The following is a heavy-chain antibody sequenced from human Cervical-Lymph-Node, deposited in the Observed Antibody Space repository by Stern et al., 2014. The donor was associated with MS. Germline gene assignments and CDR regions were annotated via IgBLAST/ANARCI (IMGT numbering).Heavy chain of an antibody. Sequence: VKLVESGAEVKQPGSSMKVSCKASGGTFSSIEISWVRQAPGQGLEWLGGISPLFGTTNYAQQVQGRVTIVADESTNTVNMELSRLRSEDTAVYYCVRDQGGIAASWGQGTLVTVSS. D-gene: IGHD6-13*01. J-gene: IGHJ4*02. CDR2: ISPLFGTT. V-gene: IGHV1-69*01. CDR1: GGTFSSIE. CDR3: VRDQGGIAAS.